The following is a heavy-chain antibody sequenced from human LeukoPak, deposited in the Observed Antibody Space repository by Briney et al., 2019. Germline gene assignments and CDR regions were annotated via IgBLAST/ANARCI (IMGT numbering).Heavy chain of an antibody. V-gene: IGHV6-1*01. CDR1: GDSVSSNSAA. CDR2: TYYRSKWYN. CDR3: AREPAISGWYGDWYFDL. D-gene: IGHD6-19*01. J-gene: IGHJ2*01. Sequence: SQTLSLTCAISGDSVSSNSAAWNWIRQSPSGGLEWLGRTYYRSKWYNNYAVSMKSRITISSDTSKNQFSLHLKSVTPEDTAVYYCAREPAISGWYGDWYFDLWGRGTLVTVSS.